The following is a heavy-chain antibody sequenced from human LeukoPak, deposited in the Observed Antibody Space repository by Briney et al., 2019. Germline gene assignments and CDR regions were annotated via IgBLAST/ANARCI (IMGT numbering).Heavy chain of an antibody. CDR3: ARVGGDFHH. CDR2: INHSGST. V-gene: IGHV4-34*01. Sequence: SETLSLTCAVYGGSFSGYYWSWIRQPPGKGLEWIGEINHSGSTNYNPSLKSRVTISVDTSKNQFSLNLSSVTAADTAVYYCARVGGDFHHWGHGTLVTVSS. CDR1: GGSFSGYY. D-gene: IGHD2-21*01. J-gene: IGHJ1*01.